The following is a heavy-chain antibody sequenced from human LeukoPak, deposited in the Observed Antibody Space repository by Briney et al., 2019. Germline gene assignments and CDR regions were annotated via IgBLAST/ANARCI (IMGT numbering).Heavy chain of an antibody. Sequence: ASVKVSCKVSGYTLTELSMRWVRQAPGKGLEWMGGFDPEDGETIYAQKFQGRVTMTEDTSTDTAYMELSSLRSEDTAVYYCATVFGPFLRPKYAFDIWGQGTMVTVSS. V-gene: IGHV1-24*01. J-gene: IGHJ3*02. CDR2: FDPEDGET. CDR1: GYTLTELS. CDR3: ATVFGPFLRPKYAFDI. D-gene: IGHD3-3*02.